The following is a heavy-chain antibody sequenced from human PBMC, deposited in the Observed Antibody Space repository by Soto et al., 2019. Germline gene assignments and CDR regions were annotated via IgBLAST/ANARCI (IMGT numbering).Heavy chain of an antibody. CDR2: IYYSGST. Sequence: PSETLSLTCTVSGGSISSSSYYWGWIRQPPGKGLEWIGSIYYSGSTYYNPSLKSRVTISVDTSKNQFSLKLSSVTAADTAVYYCARPTPAGGYCSSTSCYPSYGNNWFDPWGQGTLVTVSS. CDR1: GGSISSSSYY. CDR3: ARPTPAGGYCSSTSCYPSYGNNWFDP. V-gene: IGHV4-39*01. D-gene: IGHD2-2*01. J-gene: IGHJ5*02.